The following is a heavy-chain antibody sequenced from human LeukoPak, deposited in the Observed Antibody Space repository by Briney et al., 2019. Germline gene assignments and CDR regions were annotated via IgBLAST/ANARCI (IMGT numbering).Heavy chain of an antibody. CDR2: IYWDDNK. CDR1: GFSLNTSGVA. CDR3: AHRPSLIKSGQWLEIYFDY. D-gene: IGHD6-19*01. V-gene: IGHV2-5*02. J-gene: IGHJ4*02. Sequence: SGPTLMKPTQTLTLTCTFSGFSLNTSGVAVGWIRQPPGKALEWLALIYWDDNKRYSPSLKSRLTITRDTSKNYVILTMTNMDPVDTATYYCAHRPSLIKSGQWLEIYFDYWGQGALVTVSS.